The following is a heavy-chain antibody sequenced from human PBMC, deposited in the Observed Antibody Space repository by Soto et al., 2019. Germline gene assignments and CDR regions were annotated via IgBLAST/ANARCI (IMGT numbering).Heavy chain of an antibody. D-gene: IGHD3-10*01. CDR3: ARERGGFGEFDYYYVMDV. Sequence: PGGSLRLSCAASGFTFSSYEMNWVRQAPGKGLEWVSYISSSGSTIYYAASVKGRFTLSRDNAKNSLYLQMNSLRAEDTAVYYCARERGGFGEFDYYYVMDVWGQGTTVTVSS. V-gene: IGHV3-48*03. CDR1: GFTFSSYE. CDR2: ISSSGSTI. J-gene: IGHJ6*02.